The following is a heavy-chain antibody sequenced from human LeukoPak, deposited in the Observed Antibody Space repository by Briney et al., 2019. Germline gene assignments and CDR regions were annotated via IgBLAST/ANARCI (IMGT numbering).Heavy chain of an antibody. CDR1: GYTFTGYY. V-gene: IGHV1-2*02. CDR2: INPNSGGT. J-gene: IGHJ4*02. D-gene: IGHD6-6*01. Sequence: ASVKVSCKPSGYTFTGYYMHWVRPTPGQGLEWVGWINPNSGGTNYAQKFQGRVTMTRDTTISTAYMELSRLRSDDTAVYYCATRGSVIAARTFDYWGQGTLVTVSS. CDR3: ATRGSVIAARTFDY.